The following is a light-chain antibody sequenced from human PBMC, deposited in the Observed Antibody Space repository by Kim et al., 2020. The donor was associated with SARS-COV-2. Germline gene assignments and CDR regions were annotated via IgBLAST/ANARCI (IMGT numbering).Light chain of an antibody. CDR2: GAS. CDR3: QQYVGSYTSVT. J-gene: IGKJ2*01. V-gene: IGKV3-20*01. CDR1: QSVSSSL. Sequence: IVLTQSPDTLSLSPGDRATLSCRASQSVSSSLAWYQKKPGQAPRLLIYGASSRASGLPDRFSGSGSGTDFTLTISGLEPEDFAVYYCQQYVGSYTSVTFGPGTKLEIK.